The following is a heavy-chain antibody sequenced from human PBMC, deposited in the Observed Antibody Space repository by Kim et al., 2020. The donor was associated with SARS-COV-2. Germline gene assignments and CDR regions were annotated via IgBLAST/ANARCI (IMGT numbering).Heavy chain of an antibody. J-gene: IGHJ5*02. CDR1: GGSISSTNYY. CDR2: FYYSGRT. CDR3: GSAAAGTGWFDP. D-gene: IGHD6-13*01. V-gene: IGHV4-39*01. Sequence: SETLSLTCTVSGGSISSTNYYWGWIRQPPGKGLEWIASFYYSGRTYHNASLKSRVTISVDTSNNQFSLRLNSVTAADTAVYYCGSAAAGTGWFDPGAREPWSPSPQ.